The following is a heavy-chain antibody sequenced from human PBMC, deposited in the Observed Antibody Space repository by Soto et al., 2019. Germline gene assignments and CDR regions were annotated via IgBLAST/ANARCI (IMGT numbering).Heavy chain of an antibody. CDR3: ARGRAMMAAAGSPFRY. CDR2: INHSGST. J-gene: IGHJ4*02. V-gene: IGHV4-34*01. Sequence: QVQLQQWGTGLLKPSETLSLTCAVYGGSFSGYYWSWISQPPGKGLESIWKINHSGSTNYNPSLKSRVTITVEAYKNQCTLKLSSMTAADTAVYYCARGRAMMAAAGSPFRYWGQGTLVTVSS. CDR1: GGSFSGYY. D-gene: IGHD6-13*01.